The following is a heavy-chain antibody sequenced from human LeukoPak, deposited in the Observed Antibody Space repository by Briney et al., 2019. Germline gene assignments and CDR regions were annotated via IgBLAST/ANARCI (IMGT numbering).Heavy chain of an antibody. CDR2: IDTSSTTM. CDR3: ARDNWVDC. J-gene: IGHJ5*01. Sequence: GGSLRLSCAASGFTFSSYSMNWVRQAPGKGLEWVLFIDTSSTTMYDTDSVKGRFTISRDNAKNSLYLQMNSLKVEDTAIYYCARDNWVDCWGQGTLVTVSS. V-gene: IGHV3-48*04. CDR1: GFTFSSYS.